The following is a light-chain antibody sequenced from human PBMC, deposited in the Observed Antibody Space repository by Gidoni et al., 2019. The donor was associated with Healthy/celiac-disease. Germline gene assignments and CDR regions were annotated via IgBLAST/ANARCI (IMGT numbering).Light chain of an antibody. CDR1: QSVSSSY. V-gene: IGKV3-20*01. CDR3: QQYGSSL. Sequence: MALTQSPGTLSLSPGERATLSCRASQSVSSSYLAWYQQKPGQAPRLLIYGASSRATGIPDRFSGSGSGTDFTLTISRLEPEDFAVYYCQQYGSSLFGPGTKVDIK. J-gene: IGKJ3*01. CDR2: GAS.